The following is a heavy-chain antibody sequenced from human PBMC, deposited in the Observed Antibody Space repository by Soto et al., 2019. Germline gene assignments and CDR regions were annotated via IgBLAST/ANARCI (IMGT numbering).Heavy chain of an antibody. D-gene: IGHD3-22*01. CDR1: GFTFSSYE. V-gene: IGHV3-48*03. J-gene: IGHJ4*02. Sequence: RLSCAASGFTFSSYEMNLVRQAPGKGLEWVSYISSSGSTIYYADSVKGRFTISRDNAKNSLYLQMNSLGAEDTAVYYCARDRDYYDSSGYCDYWGQGTLVTVSS. CDR2: ISSSGSTI. CDR3: ARDRDYYDSSGYCDY.